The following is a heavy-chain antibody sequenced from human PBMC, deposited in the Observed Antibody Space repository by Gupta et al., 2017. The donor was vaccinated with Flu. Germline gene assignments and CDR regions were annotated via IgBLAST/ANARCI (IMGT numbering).Heavy chain of an antibody. CDR1: GGSISSGGYY. V-gene: IGHV4-31*03. D-gene: IGHD2-15*01. CDR3: ARSGEKKCSGGSCYSKYYFDY. Sequence: QVQLQESGPGLVKPSQTLSLTCTVSGGSISSGGYYWSWIRQHPGKGLEWIGYIYYSGSTYYNPSLKSRVTISVDTSKNQFSLKLSSVTAADTAVYYCARSGEKKCSGGSCYSKYYFDYWGQGTLVTVSS. J-gene: IGHJ4*02. CDR2: IYYSGST.